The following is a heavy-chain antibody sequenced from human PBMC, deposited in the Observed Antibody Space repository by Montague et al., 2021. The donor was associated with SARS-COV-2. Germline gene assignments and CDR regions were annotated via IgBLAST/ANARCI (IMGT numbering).Heavy chain of an antibody. V-gene: IGHV4-39*01. D-gene: IGHD3-22*01. CDR1: GGSISSSSYY. J-gene: IGHJ3*02. CDR3: ARVPTSYYNVSKAAPATPDAFDI. CDR2: IYYSGST. Sequence: SETLSLTCTVSGGSISSSSYYWGWIRQPPGKGLEWIGSIYYSGSTYYNPSLKSRVTISVDTSKNQFSLKLSSVTAADTAVYYCARVPTSYYNVSKAAPATPDAFDIWGQGTMVTVSS.